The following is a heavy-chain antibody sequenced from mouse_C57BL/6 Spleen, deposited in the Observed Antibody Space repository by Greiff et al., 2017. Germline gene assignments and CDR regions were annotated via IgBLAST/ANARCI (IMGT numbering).Heavy chain of an antibody. CDR1: GFTFSSYA. J-gene: IGHJ3*01. V-gene: IGHV5-4*01. Sequence: EVKVVESGGGLVKPGGSLKLSCAASGFTFSSYAMSWVRQTPEKRLEWVATISDGGSYTYYPDNVKGRFTISRDNAKNNLYLQMSHLKSEDTAMYYCARDGDYDGRFAYWGQGTLVTVSA. CDR3: ARDGDYDGRFAY. D-gene: IGHD2-4*01. CDR2: ISDGGSYT.